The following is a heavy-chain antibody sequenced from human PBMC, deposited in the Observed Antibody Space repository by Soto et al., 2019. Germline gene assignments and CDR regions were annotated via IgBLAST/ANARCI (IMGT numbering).Heavy chain of an antibody. D-gene: IGHD2-21*02. CDR3: IQSRCGGDCLQSYASYYYYGMDV. Sequence: SGPTLVNPTQTLTLTCTFSGFSLSTSGVGVGWIRQPPGKALEWLALIYWDGDKRYSPSLKSRLTIIKDTSKNQVVLTMTNMDPVDTATYYCIQSRCGGDCLQSYASYYYYGMDVWGQGTTVTVSS. V-gene: IGHV2-5*02. CDR1: GFSLSTSGVG. J-gene: IGHJ6*02. CDR2: IYWDGDK.